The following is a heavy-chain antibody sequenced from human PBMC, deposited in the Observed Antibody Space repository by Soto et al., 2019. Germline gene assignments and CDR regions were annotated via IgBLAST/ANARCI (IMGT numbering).Heavy chain of an antibody. V-gene: IGHV1-46*01. CDR1: GYTFTRYY. Sequence: GASVKVSCKASGYTFTRYYIHWVRQAPGQGLEWMGMINPSGGSTIYAQKFQGRVTMTRDTSTSTVYMELSSLRSEDTAVYYCATKGRWYVGYYYYGMDVWGQGTTVTVSS. CDR2: INPSGGST. D-gene: IGHD6-13*01. CDR3: ATKGRWYVGYYYYGMDV. J-gene: IGHJ6*02.